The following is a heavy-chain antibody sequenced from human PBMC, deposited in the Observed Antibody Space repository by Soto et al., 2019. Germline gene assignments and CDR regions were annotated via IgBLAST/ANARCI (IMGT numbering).Heavy chain of an antibody. J-gene: IGHJ4*02. CDR3: AKDSLGGMGTVMMPGTD. V-gene: IGHV3-30*18. Sequence: VQLVESGGGVVQPGRSLRLSCAVSGLTFSTYGFHWVRQAPGKGLEWVAVISYDVRKTHYADSVRGRFTISRDNSKSTLYLQMNDLRADNTALYYCAKDSLGGMGTVMMPGTDWGQGTLVTVSS. D-gene: IGHD4-17*01. CDR1: GLTFSTYG. CDR2: ISYDVRKT.